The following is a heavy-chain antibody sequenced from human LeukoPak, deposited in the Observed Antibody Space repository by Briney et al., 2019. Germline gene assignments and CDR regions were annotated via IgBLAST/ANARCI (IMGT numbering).Heavy chain of an antibody. D-gene: IGHD6-13*01. CDR3: AKDLDFIEAAGPTEYYFDY. CDR1: GFTFAKYG. V-gene: IGHV3-23*01. J-gene: IGHJ4*02. Sequence: PGGSLRLSCEASGFTFAKYGMSWVRQFPGKGLEWVSAISGSGGSTYYADSVKGRFTISRDNSKNTLYLQMNSLRAEDTAVYYCAKDLDFIEAAGPTEYYFDYWGQGTLVTVSS. CDR2: ISGSGGST.